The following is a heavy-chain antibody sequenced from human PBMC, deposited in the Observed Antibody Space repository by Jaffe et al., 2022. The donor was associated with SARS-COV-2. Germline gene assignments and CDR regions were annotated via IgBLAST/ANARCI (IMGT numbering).Heavy chain of an antibody. D-gene: IGHD2-21*01. V-gene: IGHV3-7*01. CDR3: VWRNDFQF. CDR1: GFTLSGNW. CDR2: IYKDGSEG. Sequence: EMQLVESGGGLVQPGGSLRLSCAASGFTLSGNWMNWVRQAPGKGLEWVANIYKDGSEGNYVDSVKGRFTISRDNAENSLYLQMNRLRAEDTATYYCVWRNDFQFWGQGTLVTVSS. J-gene: IGHJ4*02.